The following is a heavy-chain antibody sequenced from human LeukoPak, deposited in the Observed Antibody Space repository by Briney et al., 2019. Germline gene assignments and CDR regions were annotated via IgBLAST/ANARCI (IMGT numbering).Heavy chain of an antibody. J-gene: IGHJ4*02. CDR3: ARGLYDSGDYYYGIRAYYFDQ. D-gene: IGHD3-22*01. V-gene: IGHV4-34*01. CDR2: INHSGRS. Sequence: SQTLSLTCAVSGASFSGDYWSWLRQPPGQGLEWVAEINHSGRSNFNPSLQGRVTISVDTSKNQFSLNLSSVTAADTARYYCARGLYDSGDYYYGIRAYYFDQWGQGTLVTVSS. CDR1: GASFSGDY.